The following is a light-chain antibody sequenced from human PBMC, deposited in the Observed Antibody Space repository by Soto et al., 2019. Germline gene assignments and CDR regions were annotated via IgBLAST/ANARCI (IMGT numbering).Light chain of an antibody. Sequence: SVLTQSPGTLSLSPGERATLSCRACQSVSSNYLSWYQQKPGQSPRLLIYGASNRATGIPARFSGSGSGTDFTLTIRRLEPEDFAVYYCQQYGSSYPWTFGQGTKVDIK. J-gene: IGKJ1*01. CDR1: QSVSSNY. V-gene: IGKV3-20*01. CDR3: QQYGSSYPWT. CDR2: GAS.